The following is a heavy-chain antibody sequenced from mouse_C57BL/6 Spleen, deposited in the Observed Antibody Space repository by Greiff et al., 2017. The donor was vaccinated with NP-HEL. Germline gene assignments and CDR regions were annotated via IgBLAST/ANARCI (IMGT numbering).Heavy chain of an antibody. Sequence: EVKLMESGPELVKPGASVKIPCKASGYTFTDYNMDWVKQSHGKSLEWIGDINPNNGGTIYNQKFKGKATLTVDKSSSTAYMELRSLTSEDTAVYYCARAITTVVAPEFAYWGQGTLVTVSA. D-gene: IGHD1-1*01. J-gene: IGHJ3*01. CDR1: GYTFTDYN. V-gene: IGHV1-18*01. CDR2: INPNNGGT. CDR3: ARAITTVVAPEFAY.